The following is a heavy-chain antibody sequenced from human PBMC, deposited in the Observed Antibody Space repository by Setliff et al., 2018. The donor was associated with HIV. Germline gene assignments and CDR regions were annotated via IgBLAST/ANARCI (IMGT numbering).Heavy chain of an antibody. D-gene: IGHD3-16*01. CDR2: VNNDGGST. J-gene: IGHJ5*02. CDR1: GLTFSRHW. CDR3: ATDGA. Sequence: GGSLRLSCAASGLTFSRHWMHWGRQAPGKGLVWVSRVNNDGGSTTYADSVRGRFAISRDNTKNTVYLQMNSLRAEDTAVYYCATDGAWGQGTLVTVSS. V-gene: IGHV3-74*01.